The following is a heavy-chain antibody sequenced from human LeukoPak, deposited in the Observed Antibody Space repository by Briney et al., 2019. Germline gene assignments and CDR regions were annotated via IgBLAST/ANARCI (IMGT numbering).Heavy chain of an antibody. V-gene: IGHV3-21*01. Sequence: GGSLRLSCAASGFTFSSYSMNWVRQAPGKGLEWVSSISSSSSYIYYADSVKGRFTISRDNAKNSLYLQMNSLRAEDTAVYYCARDTLLWFGELVFDYWGQGTLVTVSS. CDR2: ISSSSSYI. D-gene: IGHD3-10*01. CDR1: GFTFSSYS. J-gene: IGHJ4*02. CDR3: ARDTLLWFGELVFDY.